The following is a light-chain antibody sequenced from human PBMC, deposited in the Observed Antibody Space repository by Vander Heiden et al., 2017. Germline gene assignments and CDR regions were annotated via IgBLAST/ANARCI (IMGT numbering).Light chain of an antibody. CDR2: DAS. Sequence: DIQMTPSPSSLSASVGDRVTITCQASQDISNYLNWYRQKPGKAPKLLIYDASNLETGVPSRFSGSGSGTDFTFTISSLQPEDIATYYCQQYDNLPYTFGQGTKLEIK. J-gene: IGKJ2*01. V-gene: IGKV1-33*01. CDR3: QQYDNLPYT. CDR1: QDISNY.